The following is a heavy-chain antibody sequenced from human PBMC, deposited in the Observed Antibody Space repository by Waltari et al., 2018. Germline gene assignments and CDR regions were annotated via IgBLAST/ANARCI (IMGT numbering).Heavy chain of an antibody. D-gene: IGHD1-26*01. V-gene: IGHV1-2*02. CDR2: MALKTGAT. J-gene: IGHJ4*02. CDR1: GYTFTDSY. CDR3: ARGGGRWVFYGY. Sequence: QVQLLQSETEVKKPGASVTVSCKASGYTFTDSYIHWVRQTPGQGLGWMGRMALKTGATNIVQKFQASVTMTRDTSISTAYIELSRLTFDDTAVYYCARGGGRWVFYGYWGQGTLVTVSS.